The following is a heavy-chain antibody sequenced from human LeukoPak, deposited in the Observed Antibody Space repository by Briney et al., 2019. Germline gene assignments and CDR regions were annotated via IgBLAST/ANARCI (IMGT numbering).Heavy chain of an antibody. V-gene: IGHV4-59*11. D-gene: IGHD2-2*01. CDR2: IYYTGTT. J-gene: IGHJ4*02. Sequence: SETLSLTCTVGGGSLSGHYWGWIRQPPGKGLELVGHIYYTGTTFYNPSLNSRVTITLDTSRNQFSLRLTSVIAADTAVYYCARFSWGCSAASCYLTNWGQGALVTVSS. CDR3: ARFSWGCSAASCYLTN. CDR1: GGSLSGHY.